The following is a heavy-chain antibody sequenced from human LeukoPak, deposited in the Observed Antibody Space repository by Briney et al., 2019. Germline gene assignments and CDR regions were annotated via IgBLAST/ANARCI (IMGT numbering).Heavy chain of an antibody. Sequence: GRSLRLSCAASGFTFSSYAMHWVRQAPGKGLEWVAVISYDGSNKYYADSVKGRFTISRDNSKNTLYLQMNSLRAEDTAVYYCARGCLGGGDCYWALDYWGQGTLVTVSS. CDR1: GFTFSSYA. CDR2: ISYDGSNK. CDR3: ARGCLGGGDCYWALDY. V-gene: IGHV3-30-3*01. J-gene: IGHJ4*02. D-gene: IGHD2-21*02.